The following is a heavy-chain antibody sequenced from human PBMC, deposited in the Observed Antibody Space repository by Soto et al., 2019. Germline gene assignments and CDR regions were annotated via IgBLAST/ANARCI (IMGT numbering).Heavy chain of an antibody. CDR1: GGTFSSYA. CDR3: ARDRSRDADYYYGMDV. CDR2: IIPIFGTA. J-gene: IGHJ6*02. Sequence: SVKVSCKASGGTFSSYAISWVRQAPGQGLEWMGGIIPIFGTANYAQKFQGRVTITADESTSTAYMELSSLRSEDTAVYYCARDRSRDADYYYGMDVWGQGTTVTVSS. V-gene: IGHV1-69*13.